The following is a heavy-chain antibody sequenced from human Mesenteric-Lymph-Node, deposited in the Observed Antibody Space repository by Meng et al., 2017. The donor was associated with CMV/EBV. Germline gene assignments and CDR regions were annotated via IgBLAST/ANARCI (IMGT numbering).Heavy chain of an antibody. CDR2: IYYTGST. CDR1: GDSVSSGSYY. D-gene: IGHD1/OR15-1a*01. J-gene: IGHJ5*02. V-gene: IGHV4-61*01. Sequence: CTISGDSVSSGSYYLSSFRQPPGKRVECIRYIYYTGSTNYDPSLKSRVTISRDASRNQFSLNLSSVTAADTAVYYCARVARNNGRTDLWGQGALVTVSS. CDR3: ARVARNNGRTDL.